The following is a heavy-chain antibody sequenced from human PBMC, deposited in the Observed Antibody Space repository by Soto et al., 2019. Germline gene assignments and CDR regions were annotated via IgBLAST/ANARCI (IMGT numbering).Heavy chain of an antibody. D-gene: IGHD2-2*01. V-gene: IGHV4-30-4*01. CDR1: GGSISSGDYY. CDR3: ARSAGIVVVRGPYYYGMDV. CDR2: IYYSGST. J-gene: IGHJ6*02. Sequence: SETLSLTCTVSGGSISSGDYYWSWIRQPPGMGLEWIGYIYYSGSTYYNPSLKSRVTISVDTSKNQFSLKLSSVTAADTAVYYCARSAGIVVVRGPYYYGMDVWGQGTTVTVSS.